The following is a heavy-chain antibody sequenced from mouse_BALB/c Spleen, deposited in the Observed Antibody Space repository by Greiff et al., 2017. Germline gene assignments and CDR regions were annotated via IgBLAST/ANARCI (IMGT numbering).Heavy chain of an antibody. V-gene: IGHV1S130*01. CDR2: IHPNSGNT. CDR3: ARSLTGTNYFDY. D-gene: IGHD4-1*01. J-gene: IGHJ2*01. Sequence: QVQLKESGSVLVRPGASVKLSCKASGYTFTSSWMHWAKQRPGQGLEWIGEIHPNSGNTNYNEKFKGKATLTVDTSSSTAYVDLSSLTSEDSAVYYCARSLTGTNYFDYWGQGTTLTVSS. CDR1: GYTFTSSW.